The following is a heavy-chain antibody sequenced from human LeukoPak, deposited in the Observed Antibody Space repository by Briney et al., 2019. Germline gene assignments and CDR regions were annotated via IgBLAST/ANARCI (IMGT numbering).Heavy chain of an antibody. CDR3: ARRIRSGTYFDY. CDR2: MYWNDDK. J-gene: IGHJ4*02. V-gene: IGHV2-5*01. Sequence: SGPTLLKPTQTLTLTCTFSGFSLRTSGVGVGWIRQPPGKALEWLALMYWNDDKRYSPSLKSRLTITKDTSKNQVVLTMTNMDIVDTATYYCARRIRSGTYFDYWGQGTLVTVSS. D-gene: IGHD1-26*01. CDR1: GFSLRTSGVG.